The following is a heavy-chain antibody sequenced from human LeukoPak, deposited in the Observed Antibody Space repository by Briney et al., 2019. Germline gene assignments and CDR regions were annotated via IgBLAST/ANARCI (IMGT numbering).Heavy chain of an antibody. CDR2: INHSGST. Sequence: SETLSLTCAVYGGSFSGYYWSWIRQPPGKGLEWIGEINHSGSTNYNPSLKSRVTISVDTSKNQFSLKLGSVTAADTAVYYCARTYSSSFVSYWGQGTLVTVSS. D-gene: IGHD6-13*01. J-gene: IGHJ4*02. CDR1: GGSFSGYY. CDR3: ARTYSSSFVSY. V-gene: IGHV4-34*01.